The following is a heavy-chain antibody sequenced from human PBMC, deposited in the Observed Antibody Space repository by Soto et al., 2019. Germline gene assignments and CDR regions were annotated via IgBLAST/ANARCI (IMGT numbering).Heavy chain of an antibody. CDR3: AKATATGGGAFEI. V-gene: IGHV3-23*01. CDR2: ILVGGST. Sequence: GGSLRLSCKASVFNFRSYAMSWFRQAPGKGLEWVSTILVGGSTHYEDSVKGRFTISRDTSKNTVYLQMNSLTAGDTAVYYCAKATATGGGAFEIYGQGTMVTVSS. D-gene: IGHD2-8*02. J-gene: IGHJ3*02. CDR1: VFNFRSYA.